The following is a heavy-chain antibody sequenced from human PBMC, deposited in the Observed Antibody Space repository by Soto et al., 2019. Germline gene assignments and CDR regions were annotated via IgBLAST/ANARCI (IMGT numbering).Heavy chain of an antibody. CDR3: AHPYCDTSGYNGYFDY. D-gene: IGHD3-22*01. V-gene: IGHV2-5*02. CDR2: IYWDDDK. Sequence: QITLKESGPTLVKPTQTLTLTCTFSGSSLTTSGVGVGWIRQPPGMALEWLAFIYWDDDKSYSPSLKSRLTITKDTSKNQVVPTMTNMDPVDTATYYCAHPYCDTSGYNGYFDYWGQGTLVTVSS. J-gene: IGHJ4*02. CDR1: GSSLTTSGVG.